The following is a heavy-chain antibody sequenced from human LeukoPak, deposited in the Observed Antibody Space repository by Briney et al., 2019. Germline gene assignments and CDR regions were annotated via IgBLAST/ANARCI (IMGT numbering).Heavy chain of an antibody. CDR3: AKGSGSSCYSPCDY. V-gene: IGHV3-53*01. CDR1: GFTVSTNY. J-gene: IGHJ4*02. CDR2: IYSGGST. D-gene: IGHD2-15*01. Sequence: GGSLRLSCAASGFTVSTNYMSWVRQAPGRGLEWVSVIYSGGSTYYADSVKGRFTISRDNSKDTLYLQMDSLRAEDTAVYYCAKGSGSSCYSPCDYWGQGILVTVSS.